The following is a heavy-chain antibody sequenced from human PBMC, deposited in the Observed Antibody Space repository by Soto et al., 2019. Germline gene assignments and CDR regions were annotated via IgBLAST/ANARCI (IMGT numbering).Heavy chain of an antibody. J-gene: IGHJ4*02. CDR2: IKSKTDGGTT. D-gene: IGHD3-3*01. Sequence: EVQLVESGGGLVKPGGSLRLSCAASGFTFSNAWMSWVRQAPGKGLEWVGRIKSKTDGGTTDYAAPVKGRFTISRDDSKNTLYLQMNSLKTEDTAVYYCTTGRYDFWSGYYAYFDYWGQGTLVTVSS. V-gene: IGHV3-15*01. CDR1: GFTFSNAW. CDR3: TTGRYDFWSGYYAYFDY.